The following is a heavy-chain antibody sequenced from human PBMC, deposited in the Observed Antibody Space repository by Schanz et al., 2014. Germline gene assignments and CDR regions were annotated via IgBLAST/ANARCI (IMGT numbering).Heavy chain of an antibody. V-gene: IGHV3-7*01. CDR3: ARDDAWAFDY. D-gene: IGHD7-27*01. CDR2: IKQDGSEK. CDR1: GFTFSNYW. J-gene: IGHJ4*02. Sequence: EVQLVESGGGLVQPGGSLRLSCAASGFTFSNYWMSWVRQAPGKGLEWVANIKQDGSEKYYVDSVKGRFTFSRDNAKNSLYLQMNSLRAEDTAVYYCARDDAWAFDYWGQGTLVTVSS.